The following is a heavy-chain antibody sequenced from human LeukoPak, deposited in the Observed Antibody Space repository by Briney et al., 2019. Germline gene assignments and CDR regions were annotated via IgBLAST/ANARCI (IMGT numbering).Heavy chain of an antibody. CDR2: IYYSGST. Sequence: PSETLSLTCTVSGGSISSGDYYWGWVRQPPGKGLEWIGYIYYSGSTYYNPSLKSRVTISVDTSKHQFSLKLSSVTAADTAVYYCARDWSISDYYYGMDVWGQGTTVTVSS. CDR1: GGSISSGDYY. J-gene: IGHJ6*02. CDR3: ARDWSISDYYYGMDV. D-gene: IGHD3-3*02. V-gene: IGHV4-30-4*01.